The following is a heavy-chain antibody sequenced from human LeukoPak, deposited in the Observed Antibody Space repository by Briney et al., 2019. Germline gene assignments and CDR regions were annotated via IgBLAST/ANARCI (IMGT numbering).Heavy chain of an antibody. Sequence: GASVKVSCKASGYTFTSYGISWVRQAPGQGLEWMGWISAYNGNTNYAQKLQGRVTVTTDTSTSTAYMELRSLRSDDTAVYYCARDTKRYCSGGSCYSHYYGMTSGAKGPRSPSP. CDR2: ISAYNGNT. J-gene: IGHJ6*02. CDR1: GYTFTSYG. V-gene: IGHV1-18*01. D-gene: IGHD2-15*01. CDR3: ARDTKRYCSGGSCYSHYYGMTS.